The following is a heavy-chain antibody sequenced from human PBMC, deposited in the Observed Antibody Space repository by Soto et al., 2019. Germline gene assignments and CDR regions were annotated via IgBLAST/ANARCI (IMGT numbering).Heavy chain of an antibody. V-gene: IGHV3-23*01. Sequence: PGGSLRLSCAASGFTFSSYAMSWVRQAPGKGLEWVSSISGSGDSTNYADSVKGRFTISRDNSKNTLYLQMNSLGAEDTALYYCAKVIKGTSASPRYFDYWGLGTLVTVSS. CDR3: AKVIKGTSASPRYFDY. CDR2: ISGSGDST. D-gene: IGHD3-9*01. J-gene: IGHJ4*02. CDR1: GFTFSSYA.